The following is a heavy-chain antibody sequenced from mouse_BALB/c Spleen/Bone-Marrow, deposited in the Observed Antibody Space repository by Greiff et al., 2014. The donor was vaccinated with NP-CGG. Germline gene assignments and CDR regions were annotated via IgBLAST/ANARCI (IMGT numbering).Heavy chain of an antibody. V-gene: IGHV1-61*01. CDR3: ARWGAYFDY. CDR2: IDPSDSET. CDR1: GYTFTSYW. J-gene: IGHJ2*01. Sequence: MQLVESGAELVRPGTPVKLSCKASGYTFTSYWMNWVKQRPGRGLEWIGRIDPSDSETHYNQKFKDKATLTVDKSSSTAYIQLSSLTSEDSAVYYCARWGAYFDYWGQGTTLTVSS.